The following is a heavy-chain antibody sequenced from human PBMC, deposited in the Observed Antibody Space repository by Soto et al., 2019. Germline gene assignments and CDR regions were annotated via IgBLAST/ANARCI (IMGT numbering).Heavy chain of an antibody. CDR3: AKVLSKNYYYPFDF. V-gene: IGHV3-23*01. J-gene: IGHJ4*02. CDR1: GFTISDYS. Sequence: GGSLTLSCTASGFTISDYSMSWVRQAPGKGLEWVSTISGGSSVTYYGDSVKGRFTISGDNAKKSLFLQLNRLSAEDTVTYCCAKVLSKNYYYPFDFWGQGTQVTVSS. D-gene: IGHD3-10*01. CDR2: ISGGSSVT.